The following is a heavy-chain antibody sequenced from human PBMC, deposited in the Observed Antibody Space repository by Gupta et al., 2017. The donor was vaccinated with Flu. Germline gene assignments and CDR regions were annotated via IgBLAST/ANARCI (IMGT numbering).Heavy chain of an antibody. CDR2: IRQDGSEK. CDR1: GFIFSSYW. V-gene: IGHV3-7*01. Sequence: EAQLVESGGGLVQPGGSMRLSCAASGFIFSSYWMTWVRKAPGKGLEWVANIRQDGSEKYYVDSVKGRFTISRDNAKNSLYLQMNSLRAEDTAVYFCARISLGGRSGYYIDFWGQGTLVTVSS. J-gene: IGHJ4*02. D-gene: IGHD3-3*01. CDR3: ARISLGGRSGYYIDF.